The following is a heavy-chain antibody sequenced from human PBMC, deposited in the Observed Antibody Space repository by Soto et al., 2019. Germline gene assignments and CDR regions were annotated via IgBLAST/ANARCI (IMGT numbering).Heavy chain of an antibody. D-gene: IGHD6-13*01. Sequence: SETLSLTCTISGRSISSYYWSWIRQPPGEGLEWIGYIYYSGSTNYNPSLKSRVTISVDTSKNQFSLKLSSVTAADTAVYYCARRYSSSFDFWGQGTLVTVSS. V-gene: IGHV4-59*08. J-gene: IGHJ4*02. CDR3: ARRYSSSFDF. CDR2: IYYSGST. CDR1: GRSISSYY.